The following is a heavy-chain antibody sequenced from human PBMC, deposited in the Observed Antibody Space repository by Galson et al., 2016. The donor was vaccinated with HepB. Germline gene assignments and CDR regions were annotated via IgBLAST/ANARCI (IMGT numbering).Heavy chain of an antibody. V-gene: IGHV5-10-1*01. CDR1: GYTFTSYW. D-gene: IGHD1-1*01. Sequence: QSGAEVKKPGESLRISCKGSGYTFTSYWISWVRQMPGKGLEWMGRIDPSDSYTNYSPSFQGHVTISTNKSISTAHLQWSSLRASDTAIYYCARHYRTADDAVDLWGQGTMVTVAS. CDR2: IDPSDSYT. CDR3: ARHYRTADDAVDL. J-gene: IGHJ3*01.